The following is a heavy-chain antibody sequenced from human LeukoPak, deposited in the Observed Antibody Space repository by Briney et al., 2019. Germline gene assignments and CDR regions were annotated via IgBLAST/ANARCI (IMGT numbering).Heavy chain of an antibody. Sequence: GASVKVSCKASGYTFTSYAMNWVRQAPGQGLEWMGWINTNTGNPTYAQGFTGRFVFSLDTSVSTAYLQISSLKAEDTAVYYCARGADHVVAANPLDWFDPWGQGTLVTVSS. CDR1: GYTFTSYA. CDR2: INTNTGNP. CDR3: ARGADHVVAANPLDWFDP. J-gene: IGHJ5*02. D-gene: IGHD2-15*01. V-gene: IGHV7-4-1*02.